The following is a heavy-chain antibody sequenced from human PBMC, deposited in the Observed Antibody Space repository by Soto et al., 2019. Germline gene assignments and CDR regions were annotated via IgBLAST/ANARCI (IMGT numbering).Heavy chain of an antibody. CDR1: GGSVSSGGHY. CDR3: AGTRQQLIRWGAGVWWIDP. Sequence: SETLSLTCTVSGGSVSSGGHYWSWIRQPPGKELEWIGSISHTGSTNYNPSLKSRVIISVDTSKNQFSLRLNSVTAADTAVYYCAGTRQQLIRWGAGVWWIDPWGQGTLVTVSS. CDR2: ISHTGST. D-gene: IGHD6-13*01. J-gene: IGHJ5*02. V-gene: IGHV4-61*08.